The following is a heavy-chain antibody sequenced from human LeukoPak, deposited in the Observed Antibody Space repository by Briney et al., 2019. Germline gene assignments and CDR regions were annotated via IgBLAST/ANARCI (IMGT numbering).Heavy chain of an antibody. V-gene: IGHV4-59*12. CDR1: GGSISSYY. D-gene: IGHD6-13*01. CDR3: ARGSSGNSRQLKSPFDP. CDR2: IYYSGST. J-gene: IGHJ5*02. Sequence: SETLSLTCTVSGGSISSYYWSWIRQPPGKGLEWIGYIYYSGSTNYNPSLKSRVTISVDTSKNQFSLKLSSVTAADTAVYYCARGSSGNSRQLKSPFDPWGQGTLVTVSS.